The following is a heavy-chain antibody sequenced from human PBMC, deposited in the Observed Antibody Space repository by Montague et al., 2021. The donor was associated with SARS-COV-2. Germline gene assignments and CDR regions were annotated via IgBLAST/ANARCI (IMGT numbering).Heavy chain of an antibody. CDR1: GASINSSPYY. J-gene: IGHJ5*02. CDR3: ARVDCDGDCYTFDP. CDR2: IYYSANT. V-gene: IGHV4-39*01. D-gene: IGHD2-21*02. Sequence: SETLSLTCTVSGASINSSPYYWVWIPQSPGKGLEWIGSIYYSANTYSNPSLQSRLSISVDTTKNQFSLRLNSVTAADTAVYHCARVDCDGDCYTFDPWGQGTLVTVSS.